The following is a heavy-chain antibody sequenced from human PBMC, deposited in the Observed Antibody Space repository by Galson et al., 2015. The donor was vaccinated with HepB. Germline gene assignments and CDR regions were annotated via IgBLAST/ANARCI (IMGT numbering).Heavy chain of an antibody. Sequence: PALVKPTQTLTLTCTFSGISVNTAGVGVGWIRQPPGKALEWLALIYWDDDKHYNPFLKSRLSITKDASKNQVALMMTDMDPGDTATYFCAHRPLTFRSDRGGYWNYFDNWGQGTLVVVSS. V-gene: IGHV2-5*02. CDR3: AHRPLTFRSDRGGYWNYFDN. D-gene: IGHD2-21*01. CDR2: IYWDDDK. CDR1: GISVNTAGVG. J-gene: IGHJ4*02.